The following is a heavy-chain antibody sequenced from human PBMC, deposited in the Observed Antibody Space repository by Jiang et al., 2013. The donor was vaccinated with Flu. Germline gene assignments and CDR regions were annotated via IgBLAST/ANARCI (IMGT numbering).Heavy chain of an antibody. CDR1: GYTFTAYH. D-gene: IGHD1-26*01. CDR2: INPRSGDT. Sequence: KASGYTFTAYHIHWMRQAPGQGLEWLGRINPRSGDTTYAHKFQGRVTMTRDMSGYVAYMELTRLTSDDTAVYFCARGVGADSWGQGTLVTVSS. CDR3: ARGVGADS. J-gene: IGHJ4*02. V-gene: IGHV1-2*06.